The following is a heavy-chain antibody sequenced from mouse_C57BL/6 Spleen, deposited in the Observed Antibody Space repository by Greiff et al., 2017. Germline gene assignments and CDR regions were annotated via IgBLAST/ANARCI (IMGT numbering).Heavy chain of an antibody. J-gene: IGHJ4*01. V-gene: IGHV1-80*01. CDR3: ARPYYDYEGYAMDY. D-gene: IGHD2-4*01. CDR1: GYAFSSYW. CDR2: IYPGDGDT. Sequence: VQLQESGAELVKPGASVKISCKASGYAFSSYWMNWVKQRPGKGLEWIGQIYPGDGDTNYNGKFKGKATLTADKSSSTAYMQLSSLTSEDSAVYFCARPYYDYEGYAMDYWGQGTSVTVSS.